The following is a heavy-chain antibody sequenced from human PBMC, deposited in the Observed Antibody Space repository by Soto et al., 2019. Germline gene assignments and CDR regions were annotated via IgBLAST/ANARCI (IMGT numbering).Heavy chain of an antibody. V-gene: IGHV5-10-1*01. CDR3: ARAAMIRVYYYGMDV. J-gene: IGHJ6*02. D-gene: IGHD3-22*01. CDR2: IDPSDSYT. CDR1: GYSFTSYW. Sequence: GESLKISCKGSGYSFTSYWISWVRQMPGKGLERMGRIDPSDSYTNYSPSFQGHVTISADKSISTAYLQWSSLKASDTAMYYCARAAMIRVYYYGMDVWGQGTTVTVSS.